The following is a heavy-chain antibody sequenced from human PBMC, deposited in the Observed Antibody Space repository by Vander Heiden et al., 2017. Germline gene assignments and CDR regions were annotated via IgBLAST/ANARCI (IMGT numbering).Heavy chain of an antibody. Sequence: QVQLVESGGGVVQPGRSLRLSCAASGFTFSNYGMHWVRQAPGKGLEWVAGISHDGSNEYYVDAVNGRFTISRDNSKNALYLQMNSLRAEDTAVYYWAKDPQYCRSTSCLYYGMDVWGQGTTVTVSS. V-gene: IGHV3-30*18. CDR3: AKDPQYCRSTSCLYYGMDV. J-gene: IGHJ6*02. D-gene: IGHD2-2*01. CDR1: GFTFSNYG. CDR2: ISHDGSNE.